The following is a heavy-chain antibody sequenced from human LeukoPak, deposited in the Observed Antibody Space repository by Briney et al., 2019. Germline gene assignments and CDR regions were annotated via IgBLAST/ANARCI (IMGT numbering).Heavy chain of an antibody. CDR1: GGSISSYY. CDR2: IYYSGST. D-gene: IGHD2-15*01. V-gene: IGHV4-59*01. J-gene: IGHJ6*03. Sequence: PSETLSLTCTVSGGSISSYYWSWIRQPPGKGLEWIGYIYYSGSTNYNPSLKSQVTISVDTSKNQFSLKLSSVTAADTAVYYCARLGYCSGGSCYSHYYYYYMDVWGKGTTVTVSS. CDR3: ARLGYCSGGSCYSHYYYYYMDV.